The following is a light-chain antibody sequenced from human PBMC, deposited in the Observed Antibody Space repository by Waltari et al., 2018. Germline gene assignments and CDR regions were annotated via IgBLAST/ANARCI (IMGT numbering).Light chain of an antibody. CDR2: EVF. V-gene: IGLV2-23*02. CDR1: SRDVGRYNL. Sequence: QSALTQPASVSGSPGQSIPIPCTGTSRDVGRYNLVFWYQQHPGKAPKLLIYEVFKRPSGVSDRFSASKSGNTASLTISGLQAEDEAEYHCSSYAGSLSWVFGGGTKLTVL. J-gene: IGLJ3*02. CDR3: SSYAGSLSWV.